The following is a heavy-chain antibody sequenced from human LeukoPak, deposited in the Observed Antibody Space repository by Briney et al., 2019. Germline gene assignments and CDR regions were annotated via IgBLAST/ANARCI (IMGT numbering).Heavy chain of an antibody. V-gene: IGHV1-69*13. CDR3: ARGDYYDSSGYYGY. J-gene: IGHJ4*02. Sequence: SVEVSCKASGGTFSSYAISGVRQAPGQGLEWMGGIIPIFGTANYAQKFQGRVTITADESTSTAYMELSSLRSEDTAVYYCARGDYYDSSGYYGYWGQGTLVTVSS. D-gene: IGHD3-22*01. CDR2: IIPIFGTA. CDR1: GGTFSSYA.